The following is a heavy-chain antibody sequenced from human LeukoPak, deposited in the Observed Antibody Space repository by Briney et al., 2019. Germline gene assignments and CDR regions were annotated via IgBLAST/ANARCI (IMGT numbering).Heavy chain of an antibody. CDR2: ISAYNGNT. CDR3: ARDVGLYSSSSPPFDY. V-gene: IGHV1-18*04. CDR1: GYSFTGYY. Sequence: ASVKVSCKASGYSFTGYYIHWVRQAPGQGLEWMGWISAYNGNTNSAQKLQDRVTMTTDTSTNTAYMELRSLRSDDTAVYYCARDVGLYSSSSPPFDYWGQGTLVTVSS. J-gene: IGHJ4*02. D-gene: IGHD6-6*01.